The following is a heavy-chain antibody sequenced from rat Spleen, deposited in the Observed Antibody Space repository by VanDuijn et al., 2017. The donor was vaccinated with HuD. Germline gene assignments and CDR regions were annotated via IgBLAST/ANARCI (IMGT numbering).Heavy chain of an antibody. V-gene: IGHV2-34*01. CDR3: AREGFGVDVMDA. CDR2: MWYDGDT. D-gene: IGHD4-3*01. Sequence: QVQLKESGPGLVQPSETLSLTCTVSGFSLTSYSVSWVRQPSGTGPEWMGRMWYDGDTAYNSALKSRLSISRDTSKSQVILKMNSLQTEDAATYYCAREGFGVDVMDAWGQGASVTVSS. CDR1: GFSLTSYS. J-gene: IGHJ4*01.